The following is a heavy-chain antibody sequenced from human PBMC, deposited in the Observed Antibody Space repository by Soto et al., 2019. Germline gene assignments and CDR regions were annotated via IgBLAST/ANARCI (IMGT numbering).Heavy chain of an antibody. CDR1: GYTFSSYY. Sequence: GASVKVSCKASGYTFSSYYVHWVRQAPGQGLEWMGIINPSGGSTTYAQKFQGRVTMTRDTSTTTVYMELSSLRSEDTAIYYCAREATIGGVIGYFDYWGQGTQVTVSS. CDR3: AREATIGGVIGYFDY. V-gene: IGHV1-46*01. D-gene: IGHD3-16*02. J-gene: IGHJ4*02. CDR2: INPSGGST.